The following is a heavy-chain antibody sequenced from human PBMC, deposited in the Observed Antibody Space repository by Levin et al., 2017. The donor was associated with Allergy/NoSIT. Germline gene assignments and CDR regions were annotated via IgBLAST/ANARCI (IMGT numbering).Heavy chain of an antibody. CDR2: IYAGGST. V-gene: IGHV3-66*02. D-gene: IGHD3-10*01. J-gene: IGHJ4*02. Sequence: GASVKVSCSASGFTVYSTYMNWVRQAPGKGLEWVSVIYAGGSTDYADSVKGRFTLSRDNSKNTLYLQMNTLRVEDTAVYYCVKGLLWFGEFPPIRWIFPKQDYWGQGTLVTVS. CDR3: VKGLLWFGEFPPIRWIFPKQDY. CDR1: GFTVYSTY.